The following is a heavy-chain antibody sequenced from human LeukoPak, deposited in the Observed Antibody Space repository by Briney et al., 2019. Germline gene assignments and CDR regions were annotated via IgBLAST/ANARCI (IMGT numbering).Heavy chain of an antibody. CDR3: ARDQYSSSRGYYYYYMDV. CDR1: GGSISSYY. CDR2: IYTSGST. D-gene: IGHD6-13*01. Sequence: SETLSLTCTVSGGSISSYYWSWIRQPAGKGLEWIGRIYTSGSTNYNPSLKSRVTMSVDTSKNQFSLKLSSVTAADTAVYYCARDQYSSSRGYYYYYMDVWGKGTTVTISS. J-gene: IGHJ6*03. V-gene: IGHV4-4*07.